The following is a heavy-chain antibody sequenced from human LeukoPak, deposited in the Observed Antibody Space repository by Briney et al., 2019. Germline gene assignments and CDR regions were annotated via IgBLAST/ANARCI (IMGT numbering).Heavy chain of an antibody. V-gene: IGHV1-8*01. CDR1: GYTFTSYD. Sequence: ASVKVSCKASGYTFTSYDINWVRQATGRGLEWMGWMNPNSGNTGYAQKFQGRVTMTRNTSISTAYMELSSLRSEDTAVYYCARTNWGFDAFDVWGQGTMVTVSS. CDR3: ARTNWGFDAFDV. CDR2: MNPNSGNT. D-gene: IGHD7-27*01. J-gene: IGHJ3*01.